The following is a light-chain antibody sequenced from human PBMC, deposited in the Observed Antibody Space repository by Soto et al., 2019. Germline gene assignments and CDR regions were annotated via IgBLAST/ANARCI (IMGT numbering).Light chain of an antibody. CDR3: SSYTSSSTPYVV. CDR1: SSDVGGYNY. Sequence: QSVLTQPASVSGSPGQSITISCTGTSSDVGGYNYVSWYQQHPGKAPKLMIYDVSNRPSGVSNRFSGSKSGNTASLTISGLQAEDEADYCCSSYTSSSTPYVVFGGGTKLTVL. J-gene: IGLJ2*01. CDR2: DVS. V-gene: IGLV2-14*01.